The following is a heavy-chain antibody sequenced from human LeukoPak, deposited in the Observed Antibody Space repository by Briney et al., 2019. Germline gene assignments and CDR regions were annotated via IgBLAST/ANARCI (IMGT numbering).Heavy chain of an antibody. D-gene: IGHD7-27*01. Sequence: SETLSLTCAVSGYSISSGYYWGWIRQPPGKGLEWIGSIYYSGSTYYNPSLKSRVTISVDTSKNQFSLKLSSVTATDTAVYYCARRDWGQYYFDYWGPGTLVTVSS. CDR3: ARRDWGQYYFDY. J-gene: IGHJ4*02. CDR1: GYSISSGYY. CDR2: IYYSGST. V-gene: IGHV4-38-2*01.